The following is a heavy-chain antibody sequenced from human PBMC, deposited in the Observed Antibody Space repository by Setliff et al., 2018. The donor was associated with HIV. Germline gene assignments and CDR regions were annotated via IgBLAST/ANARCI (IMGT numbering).Heavy chain of an antibody. CDR1: GYSISSGYY. J-gene: IGHJ4*02. CDR2: FYHSGST. V-gene: IGHV4-38-2*01. Sequence: SETLSLTCAVSGYSISSGYYWGWVRQPPEKGLEWIGSFYHSGSTYYNPSLKSRVTISVDTSKNQFSLRLSSVTAADTAVYYCARAPITIFGVIIIPVYFDYWGQGTLVTDSS. CDR3: ARAPITIFGVIIIPVYFDY. D-gene: IGHD3-3*01.